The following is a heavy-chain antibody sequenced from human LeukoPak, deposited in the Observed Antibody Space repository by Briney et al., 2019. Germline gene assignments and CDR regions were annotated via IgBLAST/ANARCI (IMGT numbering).Heavy chain of an antibody. CDR3: ARHIGGGIEDMDV. J-gene: IGHJ6*03. Sequence: PETLSLTCTVSGGSIGTYYWSWIRQSPGKGLEWIGYIYVTGTRYNPYLQSRVTISVDRSTNQFFLKMSSVTAADTAVYYCARHIGGGIEDMDVWGKGTKVIVSS. V-gene: IGHV4-59*08. D-gene: IGHD3-16*02. CDR1: GGSIGTYY. CDR2: IYVTGT.